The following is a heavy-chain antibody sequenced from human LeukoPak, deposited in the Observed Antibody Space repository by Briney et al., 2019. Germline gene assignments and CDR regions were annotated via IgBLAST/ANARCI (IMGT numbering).Heavy chain of an antibody. V-gene: IGHV3-11*01. J-gene: IGHJ5*02. CDR1: GFTFSDYY. CDR3: ARVHNSAAAGPNWFDP. D-gene: IGHD6-13*01. Sequence: GGSLRLSCAASGFTFSDYYMSWIRQAPGKGLEWVSYISSSGSTIYYADSVKGRFTISRDNAKNSLYLQMNSLRAEDTAVHYCARVHNSAAAGPNWFDPWGQGTLVTVSS. CDR2: ISSSGSTI.